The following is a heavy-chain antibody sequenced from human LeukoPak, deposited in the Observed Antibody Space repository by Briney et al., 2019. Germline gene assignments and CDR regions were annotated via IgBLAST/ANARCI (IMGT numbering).Heavy chain of an antibody. Sequence: SETLSLTCAVYGGSFSGYYWSWIRQPPGKGLEWIGSIYYSGSTYYNPSLKSRVTISVDTSKNQFSLKLSSVTAADTAVYYCARGESLHYYYDSSGYMDWGQGTLVTVSS. CDR1: GGSFSGYY. V-gene: IGHV4-34*01. CDR2: IYYSGST. D-gene: IGHD3-22*01. CDR3: ARGESLHYYYDSSGYMD. J-gene: IGHJ4*02.